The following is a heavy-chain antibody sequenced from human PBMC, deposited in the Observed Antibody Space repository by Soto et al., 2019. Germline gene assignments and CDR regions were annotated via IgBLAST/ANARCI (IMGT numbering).Heavy chain of an antibody. CDR2: IYYTGST. V-gene: IGHV4-59*08. Sequence: SETLSLTCTVSGGSIRGYYWSWIRQTPGKGLEWIGQIYYTGSTNYNPSLKSRVTISVDTSKKHFYLKLSSVTAGDTAMYYCAKTKTTQYNLFDSWSQGTQDIVSS. CDR1: GGSIRGYY. D-gene: IGHD1-1*01. CDR3: AKTKTTQYNLFDS. J-gene: IGHJ5*01.